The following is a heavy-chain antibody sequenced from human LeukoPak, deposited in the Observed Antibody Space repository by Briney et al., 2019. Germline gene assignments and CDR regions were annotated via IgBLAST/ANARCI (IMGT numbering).Heavy chain of an antibody. J-gene: IGHJ4*02. D-gene: IGHD1-26*01. Sequence: GGSLRLFCAASGFTFSRYGMHWVSQAPGKGLVWVSHVSVDASGTNSADSVKGRFTISRDNAKNTLYLHMNSLRAEDTAVYYCSRGGATCWGQGTLVTVSS. CDR2: VSVDASGT. CDR1: GFTFSRYG. CDR3: SRGGATC. V-gene: IGHV3-74*01.